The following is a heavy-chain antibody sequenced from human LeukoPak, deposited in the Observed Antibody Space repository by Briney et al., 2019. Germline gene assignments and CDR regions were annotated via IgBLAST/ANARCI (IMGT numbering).Heavy chain of an antibody. CDR3: ARAPLWADV. CDR1: GYTFTSYG. J-gene: IGHJ6*04. D-gene: IGHD2/OR15-2a*01. CDR2: ISAYNGNT. Sequence: ASVQVTCQASGYTFTSYGISWVRQAPGQGLAGMGWISAYNGNTNYAQKLQGRVTMTTNTSTSTADMELRSLRSEQKAVYYCARAPLWADVWGKGTTVTVSS. V-gene: IGHV1-18*04.